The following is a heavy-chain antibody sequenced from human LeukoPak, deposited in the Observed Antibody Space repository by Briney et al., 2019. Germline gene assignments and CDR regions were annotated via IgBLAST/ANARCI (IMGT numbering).Heavy chain of an antibody. CDR1: GYTFTSYD. J-gene: IGHJ6*02. CDR3: ARQRGYSYAHTYGMDV. Sequence: ASVKVSCKASGYTFTSYDINWVRQATGLGLEWMGWMNPNSGNTGYAQKFQGRVTMTRSTSISTAYMELSSLRSEDTAVYYCARQRGYSYAHTYGMDVWGQGTTVTVSS. V-gene: IGHV1-8*01. CDR2: MNPNSGNT. D-gene: IGHD5-18*01.